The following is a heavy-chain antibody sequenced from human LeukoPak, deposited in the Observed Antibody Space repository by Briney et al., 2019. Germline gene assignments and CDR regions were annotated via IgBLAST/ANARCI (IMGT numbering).Heavy chain of an antibody. CDR1: GGSFSGYY. Sequence: PSETLSLTCAVYGGSFSGYYWSWIRQPPGKGLEWIGEINHSGSTNYNPSLKSRVTISVDTSKNQFSLKLSSVTAADPAVYYCARSNPYYYGSGSYFHYWGQGTLVTVSS. D-gene: IGHD3-10*01. V-gene: IGHV4-34*01. CDR2: INHSGST. CDR3: ARSNPYYYGSGSYFHY. J-gene: IGHJ4*02.